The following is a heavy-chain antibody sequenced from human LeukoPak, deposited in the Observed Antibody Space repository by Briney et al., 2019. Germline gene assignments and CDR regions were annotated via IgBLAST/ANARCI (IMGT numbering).Heavy chain of an antibody. CDR1: GFTFSSYA. Sequence: GGSLRLSCAASGFTFSSYAMHWVRQAPGKGLEWVAVISYDGSNKYYADSVKGRFTISRDNSKNTLYLQMNSLRAEDTAVYYCAREASSDYYYYYGMDVWGQGTTVTVSS. D-gene: IGHD6-19*01. CDR3: AREASSDYYYYYGMDV. V-gene: IGHV3-30*04. J-gene: IGHJ6*02. CDR2: ISYDGSNK.